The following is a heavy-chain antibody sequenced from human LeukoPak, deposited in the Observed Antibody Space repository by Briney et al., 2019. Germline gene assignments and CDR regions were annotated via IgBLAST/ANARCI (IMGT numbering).Heavy chain of an antibody. D-gene: IGHD4-17*01. V-gene: IGHV3-11*06. CDR3: ARAGGSTVSHSDY. J-gene: IGHJ4*02. Sequence: GGSLRLSCAASGFTFSDYYMTWIRQTPGKGLEWVSSISSSTSYIYYADSVKGRFTISKDNAKNSLYLQMNSLRAEDTAVYYCARAGGSTVSHSDYWGQGTLVTVSS. CDR2: ISSSTSYI. CDR1: GFTFSDYY.